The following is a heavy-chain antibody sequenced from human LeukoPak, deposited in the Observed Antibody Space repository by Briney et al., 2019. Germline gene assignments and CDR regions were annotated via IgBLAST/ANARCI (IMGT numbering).Heavy chain of an antibody. V-gene: IGHV3-23*01. CDR3: AKVASSSWYLYYYYGMDV. CDR2: ISGSGGST. Sequence: ASLRLSCAASGFTFSSYAMSWVRQAPGKGLEWVSAISGSGGSTYYADSVKGRFTISRDNSKNTLYLQMNSLRAEDTAVYNCAKVASSSWYLYYYYGMDVWGQGTTVTVSS. CDR1: GFTFSSYA. D-gene: IGHD6-13*01. J-gene: IGHJ6*02.